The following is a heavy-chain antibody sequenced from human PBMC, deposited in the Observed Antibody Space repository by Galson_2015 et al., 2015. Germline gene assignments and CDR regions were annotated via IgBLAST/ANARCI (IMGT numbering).Heavy chain of an antibody. D-gene: IGHD6-13*01. CDR1: GLIFSSYD. V-gene: IGHV3-23*01. Sequence: SLRLSCAASGLIFSSYDMSWVRQAPGKGLEWVSTTSVGGGSTYYTDSVQGRFTISRDNSRYTLYPQMNSLRTDDTAVYYCAKVGSSFHFDCWGQGTLVTVSS. CDR2: TSVGGGST. CDR3: AKVGSSFHFDC. J-gene: IGHJ4*02.